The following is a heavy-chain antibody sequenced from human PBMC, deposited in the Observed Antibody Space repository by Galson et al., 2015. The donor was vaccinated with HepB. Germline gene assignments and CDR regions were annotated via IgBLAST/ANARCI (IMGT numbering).Heavy chain of an antibody. D-gene: IGHD6-19*01. J-gene: IGHJ3*02. CDR2: INSDGTYV. V-gene: IGHV3-74*01. CDR3: AREFVAVAGRNSDSFDI. Sequence: SLRHSCAASGFTFSSYWMHWVRQVPGKGLVWVSRINSDGTYVNYADSGQGRFTISRDNAKNTLTLRMDSLRVEDTAVYYCAREFVAVAGRNSDSFDIWGQGTLVTVSS. CDR1: GFTFSSYW.